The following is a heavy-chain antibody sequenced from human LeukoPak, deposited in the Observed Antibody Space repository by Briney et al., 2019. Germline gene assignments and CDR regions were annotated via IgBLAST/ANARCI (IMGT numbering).Heavy chain of an antibody. V-gene: IGHV1-46*01. J-gene: IGHJ4*02. D-gene: IGHD4-11*01. CDR1: GYTFTTYY. CDR3: ARRATVTSTLDY. CDR2: INPSGGKT. Sequence: ASVKVSCKASGYTFTTYYMHWVRQAPGQGLEWMGIINPSGGKTGYAQKFQGRVTVTRDTSTSTVYMELSSLRSEDTAVYYCARRATVTSTLDYWGQGTLVTVSS.